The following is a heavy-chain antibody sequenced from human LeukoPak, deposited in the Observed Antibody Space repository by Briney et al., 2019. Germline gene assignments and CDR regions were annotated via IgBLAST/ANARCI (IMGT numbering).Heavy chain of an antibody. CDR2: IWYDGSNK. V-gene: IGHV3-33*01. J-gene: IGHJ6*02. CDR3: ARDSGHYYYGMDV. Sequence: PGGSLRLSCAASGFTFSSYGMHWVRQAPGKGLEWVAVIWYDGSNKYYADSVKGRFTISRDNSKNTLYLQMNSLRAEDTAVYYCARDSGHYYYGMDVWGQGTTVTVSS. D-gene: IGHD2-15*01. CDR1: GFTFSSYG.